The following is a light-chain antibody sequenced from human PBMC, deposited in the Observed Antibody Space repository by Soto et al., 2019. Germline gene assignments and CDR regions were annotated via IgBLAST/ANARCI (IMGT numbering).Light chain of an antibody. CDR3: CSYAGSYTHVL. J-gene: IGLJ2*01. CDR2: DVS. Sequence: QPVLTQPRSVSGSPGQSVTISCTGTSSDIGGYNYVSWYQQHPGKAPKLMIYDVSERPSGVPDRFSASKSGNTASLTISGLQAEDEADYYCCSYAGSYTHVLFGGGTKVTVL. CDR1: SSDIGGYNY. V-gene: IGLV2-11*01.